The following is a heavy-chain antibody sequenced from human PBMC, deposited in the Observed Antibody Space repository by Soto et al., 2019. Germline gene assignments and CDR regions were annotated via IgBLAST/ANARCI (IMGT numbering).Heavy chain of an antibody. CDR3: ARGRSGAAGTFDY. Sequence: SETLSLTCAVSGGSISSGGYSWSWIRQHPGQGLEWIGYIYTIENTYYNPSLESRVTLSEDRSKNQFSLRLTSVTAADTAVYYCARGRSGAAGTFDYWGQGALVTVSS. CDR2: IYTIENT. V-gene: IGHV4-31*11. D-gene: IGHD6-13*01. J-gene: IGHJ4*02. CDR1: GGSISSGGYS.